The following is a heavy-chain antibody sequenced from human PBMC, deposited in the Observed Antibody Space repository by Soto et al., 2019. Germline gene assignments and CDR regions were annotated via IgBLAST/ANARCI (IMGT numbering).Heavy chain of an antibody. CDR2: ISKDGGDK. CDR1: GFSFSRYG. V-gene: IGHV3-30*18. D-gene: IGHD5-18*01. Sequence: GSLRLSCAASGFSFSRYGIHWVRQAPGKGLEWVAVISKDGGDKEYTESVKGRCTISRENSKSTVYLQMNSLRVEDTAVYYCAKDGYKYKYYSDYWGQGTLVTVSS. J-gene: IGHJ4*02. CDR3: AKDGYKYKYYSDY.